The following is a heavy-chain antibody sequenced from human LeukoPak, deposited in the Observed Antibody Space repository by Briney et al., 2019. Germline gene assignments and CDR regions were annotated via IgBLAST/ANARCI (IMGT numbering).Heavy chain of an antibody. V-gene: IGHV3-23*01. CDR1: GFTFSNYA. D-gene: IGHD3-22*01. Sequence: GGSLRLSCAASGFTFSNYAITWVRQAPGKGLEWVSVVSGSGVNTYYADSVKGRFTISRDNSKNTVYLQMNSLRAEDTAVYYCARRTYDSSGYDNWGQGTLVTVSS. CDR2: VSGSGVNT. CDR3: ARRTYDSSGYDN. J-gene: IGHJ4*02.